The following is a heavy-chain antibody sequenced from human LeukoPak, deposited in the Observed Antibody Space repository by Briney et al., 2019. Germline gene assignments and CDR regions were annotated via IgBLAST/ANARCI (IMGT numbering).Heavy chain of an antibody. V-gene: IGHV4-38-2*02. Sequence: SETLSLTCTVSGYSISSGYYWGWTRQPPGKGLEWIGSIYHSGSTYYNPSLKSRVTISVDTSKNQFSLKLSSVTAADTAVYYCARSYSSGCFYYWGQGTLVTVSS. CDR3: ARSYSSGCFYY. CDR1: GYSISSGYY. D-gene: IGHD6-19*01. J-gene: IGHJ4*02. CDR2: IYHSGST.